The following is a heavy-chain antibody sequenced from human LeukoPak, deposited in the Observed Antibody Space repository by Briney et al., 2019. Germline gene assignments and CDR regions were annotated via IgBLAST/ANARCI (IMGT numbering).Heavy chain of an antibody. Sequence: SETLSLTCTVSGGSIGSDHWSWIRQPPGKRLEWIGHVSYSGSTNYNPSLKSRVTISVDTSKIKFSLNLTSMPAADTAVYYCARVRFSYDNSGYFDLWGRGTLVTVSS. D-gene: IGHD3-22*01. V-gene: IGHV4-59*01. CDR3: ARVRFSYDNSGYFDL. CDR1: GGSIGSDH. J-gene: IGHJ2*01. CDR2: VSYSGST.